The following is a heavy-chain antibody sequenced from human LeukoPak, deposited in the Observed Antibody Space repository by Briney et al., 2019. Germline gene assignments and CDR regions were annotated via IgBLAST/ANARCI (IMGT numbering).Heavy chain of an antibody. CDR2: ISSSSDNI. D-gene: IGHD2-8*01. CDR3: ALARVYPLFDS. CDR1: GFTFNTYS. J-gene: IGHJ5*01. V-gene: IGHV3-48*02. Sequence: GGSLRLSCAASGFTFNTYSMNWVRQAPGKVLEWVAYISSSSDNIYYAASVKGRFTVSRDNAKNSLFLQMNSLRDEDTALYYCALARVYPLFDSWGQGTLVTVSS.